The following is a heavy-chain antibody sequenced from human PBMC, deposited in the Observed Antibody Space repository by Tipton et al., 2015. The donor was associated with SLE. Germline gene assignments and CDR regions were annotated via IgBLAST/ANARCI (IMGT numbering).Heavy chain of an antibody. Sequence: TLSLTCTVSGGSISRYYWSWIRQPPGKGLEWIGYIYYSGSTNYNPSLKSRVTISVDTSKNQFSLKLSSVTAADTAVYYCAREVVGADDAFDIWAQGTMVTVSS. V-gene: IGHV4-59*01. CDR2: IYYSGST. CDR1: GGSISRYY. J-gene: IGHJ3*02. CDR3: AREVVGADDAFDI. D-gene: IGHD1-26*01.